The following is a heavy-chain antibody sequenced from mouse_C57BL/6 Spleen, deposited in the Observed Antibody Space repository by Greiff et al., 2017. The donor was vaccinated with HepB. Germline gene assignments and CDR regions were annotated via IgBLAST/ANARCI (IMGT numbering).Heavy chain of an antibody. CDR3: ARLGGNWYFDV. CDR2: ISNLAYSI. CDR1: GFTFSDYG. J-gene: IGHJ1*03. V-gene: IGHV5-15*01. Sequence: EVKVVESGGGLVQPGGSLKLSCAASGFTFSDYGMAWVRQAPRKGPEWVAFISNLAYSIYYADTVTGRFTISRENAKNTLYLEMSSLRSEDTAMYYCARLGGNWYFDVWGTGTTVTVSS.